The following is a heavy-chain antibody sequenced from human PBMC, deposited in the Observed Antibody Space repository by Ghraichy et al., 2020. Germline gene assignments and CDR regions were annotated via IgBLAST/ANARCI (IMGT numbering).Heavy chain of an antibody. V-gene: IGHV4-34*01. J-gene: IGHJ4*02. CDR1: GGSFSAYF. D-gene: IGHD1-20*01. CDR3: ARGEITGTTYKDY. CDR2: INHSGST. Sequence: ESLNISCAVYGGSFSAYFWSWVRQPPGKGLEWIGDINHSGSTNYNPSLKGRVTVSVDTSKSQFSLKLSSVTAADTAVYYCARGEITGTTYKDYWGQGTLVTVSS.